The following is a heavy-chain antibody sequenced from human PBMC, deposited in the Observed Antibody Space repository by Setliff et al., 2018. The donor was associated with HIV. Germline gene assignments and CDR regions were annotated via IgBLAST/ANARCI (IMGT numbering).Heavy chain of an antibody. CDR1: GFNVNNKY. CDR3: ARVFLEWLLYRPDYVMDV. D-gene: IGHD3-3*01. V-gene: IGHV3-66*01. J-gene: IGHJ6*02. CDR2: IYSDDYT. Sequence: GGSLRLSCAVSGFNVNNKYMAWVRQAPGRGLEWVSIIYSDDYTKYADSLKGRFTISRDNAKNSLYLQMNSLRAEDTAVYYCARVFLEWLLYRPDYVMDVWGQGTTVTVSS.